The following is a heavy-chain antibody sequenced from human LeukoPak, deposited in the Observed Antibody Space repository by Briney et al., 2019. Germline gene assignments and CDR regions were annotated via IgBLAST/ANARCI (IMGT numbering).Heavy chain of an antibody. D-gene: IGHD3-3*01. V-gene: IGHV4-59*01. CDR3: ARDASEAFWSGYSPTYFYYYMDV. J-gene: IGHJ6*03. CDR1: GGSITNYY. CDR2: IYYSGST. Sequence: PSETLSLTCTISGGSITNYYWSWIRQPPGKGLEWIGYIYYSGSTSYNPSLKSRVTISVDTSKNQFSLKLSSVTAADTAVYYCARDASEAFWSGYSPTYFYYYMDVWGKGTTVTVSS.